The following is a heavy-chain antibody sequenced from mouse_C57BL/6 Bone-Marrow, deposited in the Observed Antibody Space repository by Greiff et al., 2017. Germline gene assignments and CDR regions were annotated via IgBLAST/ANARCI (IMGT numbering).Heavy chain of an antibody. Sequence: QVQLQQSGAELARPGASVKLSCKASGYTFTSYGISWVKQRTGQGLEWIGEIYPRSGNTYYNEKFKGKATLTADKSSSTAYMELRSLTSEDSAVYVCARYGGQLRLRYFDVWGTGTTVTVSS. CDR2: IYPRSGNT. J-gene: IGHJ1*03. D-gene: IGHD3-2*02. CDR3: ARYGGQLRLRYFDV. CDR1: GYTFTSYG. V-gene: IGHV1-81*01.